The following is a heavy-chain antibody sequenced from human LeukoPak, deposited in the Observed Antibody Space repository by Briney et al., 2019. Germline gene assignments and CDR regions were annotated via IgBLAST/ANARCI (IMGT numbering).Heavy chain of an antibody. CDR2: ISYDGSNK. CDR1: GFTFSSYA. D-gene: IGHD6-13*01. Sequence: GGSLRPSCAASGFTFSSYAMHWVRQAPGKGLEWVAVISYDGSNKYYADSVKGRFTISRDNSKNTLYLQMNSLRAEDTAVYYCARRIAAAGRGIDYWGQGTLVTVSS. V-gene: IGHV3-30-3*01. CDR3: ARRIAAAGRGIDY. J-gene: IGHJ4*02.